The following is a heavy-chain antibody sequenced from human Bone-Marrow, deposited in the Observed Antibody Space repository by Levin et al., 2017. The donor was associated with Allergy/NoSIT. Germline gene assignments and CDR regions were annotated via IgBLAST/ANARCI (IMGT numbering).Heavy chain of an antibody. CDR2: ISSSGTSI. D-gene: IGHD1-26*01. Sequence: GGSLRLSCAASGFTLSDYYMSWIRQAPGKGLEWVSYISSSGTSIYYVDSVRGRFTISRDNAKNSLYLQMNSLRADDTAVYYCAREGVEGTRGTYRQGDLDSWGQGVLVTVSS. V-gene: IGHV3-11*01. CDR1: GFTLSDYY. CDR3: AREGVEGTRGTYRQGDLDS. J-gene: IGHJ4*02.